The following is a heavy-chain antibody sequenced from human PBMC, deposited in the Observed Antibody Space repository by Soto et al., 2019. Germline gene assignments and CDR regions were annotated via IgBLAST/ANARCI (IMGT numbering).Heavy chain of an antibody. Sequence: EVELVESGGGLVQAGGSPRVSCGVSGFTSSDHYMDWVRQAPGKGLEWVGRTANKRSRYTTEYAASVKGSFIISRDDSKNSVYLQMNSLKIEDMAVYYCARAGFGHGLDVWGQGTTVTVSS. CDR1: GFTSSDHY. CDR2: TANKRSRYTT. J-gene: IGHJ6*02. CDR3: ARAGFGHGLDV. D-gene: IGHD3-16*01. V-gene: IGHV3-72*01.